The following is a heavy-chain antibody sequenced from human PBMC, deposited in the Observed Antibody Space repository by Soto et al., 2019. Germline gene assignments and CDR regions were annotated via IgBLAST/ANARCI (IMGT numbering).Heavy chain of an antibody. J-gene: IGHJ4*02. CDR2: ISYDGSNK. Sequence: QVQLVESGGGVVQPGRSLRLSCAASGFTFSSYGKHWVRQAPDKELEWVAVISYDGSNKYYADSVKGRFTISRDNSKNTLYLQMNSLRAEDTAVYYCAKDGTTVVAADYFDYWGQGTLVTVSS. V-gene: IGHV3-30*18. D-gene: IGHD2-15*01. CDR3: AKDGTTVVAADYFDY. CDR1: GFTFSSYG.